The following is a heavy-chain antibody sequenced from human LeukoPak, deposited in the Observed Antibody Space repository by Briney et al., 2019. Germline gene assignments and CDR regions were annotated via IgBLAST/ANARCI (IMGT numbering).Heavy chain of an antibody. J-gene: IGHJ5*02. CDR2: IYNGVNT. D-gene: IGHD1-26*01. CDR3: ARSRAFNSGAFDP. CDR1: GASVSSASY. Sequence: SETLSLTCTVPGASVSSASYWTWIRQPPGQGVEWIAHIYNGVNTNYNPPLKSRVTISVDTSKNQFSLRLNSVTAADTAVYYCARSRAFNSGAFDPWGQGSLVTVSS. V-gene: IGHV4-61*01.